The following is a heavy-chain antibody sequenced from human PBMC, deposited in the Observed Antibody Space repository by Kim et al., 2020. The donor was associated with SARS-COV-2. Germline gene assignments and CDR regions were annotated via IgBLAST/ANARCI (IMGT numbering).Heavy chain of an antibody. CDR1: GGSISSGGYY. D-gene: IGHD7-27*01. CDR3: ARDEPRWGYYYYGMDV. CDR2: IYYSGST. Sequence: SETLSLTCTVSGGSISSGGYYWSWIRQHPGKGLEWIGYIYYSGSTYYNPSLKSRVTISVDTSKNQFSLKLSSVTAADTAVYYCARDEPRWGYYYYGMDVWGQGTTVTVSS. V-gene: IGHV4-31*03. J-gene: IGHJ6*02.